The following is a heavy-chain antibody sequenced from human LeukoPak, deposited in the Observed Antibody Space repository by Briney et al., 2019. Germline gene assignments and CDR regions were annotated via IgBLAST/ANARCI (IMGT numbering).Heavy chain of an antibody. Sequence: GGSLRLSCAASGFIVSRNYMSWVRQAPGKGLVWVSVIYDGNTYYADSVKGRFTISRDNSKNTLYLQMNSLRAEDTAIYYCAGFVRGLPHWGQGALVTVSS. CDR3: AGFVRGLPH. D-gene: IGHD3-10*01. J-gene: IGHJ4*02. CDR1: GFIVSRNY. V-gene: IGHV3-53*01. CDR2: IYDGNT.